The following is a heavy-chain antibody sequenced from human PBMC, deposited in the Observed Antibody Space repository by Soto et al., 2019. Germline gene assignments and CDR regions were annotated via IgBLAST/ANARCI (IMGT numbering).Heavy chain of an antibody. CDR1: GFTFSSYE. V-gene: IGHV3-48*03. J-gene: IGHJ4*02. D-gene: IGHD3-9*01. CDR3: AREAHLLHDILTGYYHLDY. Sequence: PGGSLRLSCAASGFTFSSYEMNWVRQAPGKGLEWVSYISSSGSTIYYADSVKGRFTISRDNAKNSLYLQMNSLRAEDTAVYYCAREAHLLHDILTGYYHLDYWGQGTLVTSPQ. CDR2: ISSSGSTI.